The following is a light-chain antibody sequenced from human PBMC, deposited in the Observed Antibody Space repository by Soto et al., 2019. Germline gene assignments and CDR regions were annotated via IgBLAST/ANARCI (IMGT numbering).Light chain of an antibody. Sequence: EIVLTQSPGTLSLSPGERATLSCRASQSVRGNYLAWYQQKPGQAPRLLISGASNRASGIPDRFSGSGSGTDFTLTISRLEPEDFAVYYCQQFNNYPLTFGGGTKVEIK. CDR3: QQFNNYPLT. CDR1: QSVRGNY. CDR2: GAS. J-gene: IGKJ4*01. V-gene: IGKV3-20*01.